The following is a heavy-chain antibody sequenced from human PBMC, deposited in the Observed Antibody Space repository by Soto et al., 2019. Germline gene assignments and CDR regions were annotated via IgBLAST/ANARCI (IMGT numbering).Heavy chain of an antibody. V-gene: IGHV3-30-3*01. D-gene: IGHD3-10*01. Sequence: QVQLVESGGGVVQPGRSLRLSCAASGFTFSSYAMHWVRQAPGKGLEWVAVISYDGSNKYYADSVKGRFTISRDNFKNTLYLQMSRLRAEDTAVYYWARDRGFRGLGYWGQGTLVTVSS. CDR3: ARDRGFRGLGY. CDR1: GFTFSSYA. J-gene: IGHJ4*02. CDR2: ISYDGSNK.